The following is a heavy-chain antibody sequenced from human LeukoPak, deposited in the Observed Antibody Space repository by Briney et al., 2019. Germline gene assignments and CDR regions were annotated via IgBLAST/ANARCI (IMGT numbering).Heavy chain of an antibody. CDR1: GGSISSSSYY. D-gene: IGHD3-9*01. CDR2: IYYSGST. J-gene: IGHJ4*02. CDR3: ARGVRYYDILTGSPPTYYFDY. Sequence: SETLSLTCTVSGGSISSSSYYWGWIRQPPGKGLEWIGSIYYSGSTYYNPSLKSRVTISVDTSKNQFSLKLSSVTAADTAVYYCARGVRYYDILTGSPPTYYFDYWGQGTLVTVSS. V-gene: IGHV4-39*07.